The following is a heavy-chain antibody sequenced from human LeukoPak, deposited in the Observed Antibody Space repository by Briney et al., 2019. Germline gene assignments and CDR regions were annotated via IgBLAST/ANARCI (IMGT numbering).Heavy chain of an antibody. CDR1: GGSISSYY. Sequence: PSETLSLTCTVSGGSISSYYWSWIRQPPGKGLEWIGYIYYSGSTNYNPSLKSRVTISVDTFKNQFSLKLSSVTAADTAVYYCARIIGYGRFDYWGQGTLVTVSS. D-gene: IGHD5-18*01. CDR2: IYYSGST. CDR3: ARIIGYGRFDY. J-gene: IGHJ4*02. V-gene: IGHV4-59*08.